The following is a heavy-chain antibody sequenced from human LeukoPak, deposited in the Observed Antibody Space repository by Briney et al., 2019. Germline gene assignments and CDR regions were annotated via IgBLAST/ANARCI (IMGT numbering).Heavy chain of an antibody. CDR2: IYYSGST. CDR3: ARQLGYCSSTSCYPLYYFDY. J-gene: IGHJ4*02. CDR1: GGSISSSSYY. V-gene: IGHV4-39*07. Sequence: SETLSLTCTVSGGSISSSSYYWGWIRQPPGKGPEWIGSIYYSGSTYYNPSLKSRVTISVDTSKNQFSLKLSSVTAADTAVYYCARQLGYCSSTSCYPLYYFDYWGQGTLVTVSS. D-gene: IGHD2-2*01.